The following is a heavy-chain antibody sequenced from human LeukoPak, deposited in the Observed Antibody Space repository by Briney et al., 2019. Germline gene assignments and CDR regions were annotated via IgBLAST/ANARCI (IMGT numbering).Heavy chain of an antibody. CDR1: GGSISSSG. V-gene: IGHV3-30*03. J-gene: IGHJ5*02. D-gene: IGHD1-26*01. CDR3: ARGSWP. CDR2: ISYDGSNK. Sequence: LSLTCTVSGGSISSSGYYWGWVRQAPGKGLEWVAVISYDGSNKYYADSVKGRFTISRDNSKNTLYLQMNSLRAEDTAVYYCARGSWPWGQGTLVTVSS.